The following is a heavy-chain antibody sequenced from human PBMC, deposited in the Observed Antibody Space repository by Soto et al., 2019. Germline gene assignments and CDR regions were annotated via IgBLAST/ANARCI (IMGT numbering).Heavy chain of an antibody. CDR1: GGSLSGFS. CDR2: ITHSRST. D-gene: IGHD3-3*01. Sequence: LSLTCAVYGGSLSGFSWSWIRQPPGKGLEWIGEITHSRSTNYSPSLKSRVTISVDTSKNQFSLKLNSVSAADTAVYYCARGDYNFWSGYSGDYYSGMDVWAKGPRSPSP. J-gene: IGHJ6*02. V-gene: IGHV4-34*01. CDR3: ARGDYNFWSGYSGDYYSGMDV.